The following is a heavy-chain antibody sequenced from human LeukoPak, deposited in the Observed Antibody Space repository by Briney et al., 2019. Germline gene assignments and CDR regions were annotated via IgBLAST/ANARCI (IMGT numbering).Heavy chain of an antibody. D-gene: IGHD6-19*01. Sequence: ASVKVSCKPSGYTFTSYGISWVRQAPGQGLEWMGWVCAYNGNTIYAQKLQGRVTMTTDTSTSTAYMELRSLRSDDTAVYYCARSSGWSDYYYYYGMDVWGQGTTVTVSS. CDR2: VCAYNGNT. CDR1: GYTFTSYG. V-gene: IGHV1-18*01. CDR3: ARSSGWSDYYYYYGMDV. J-gene: IGHJ6*02.